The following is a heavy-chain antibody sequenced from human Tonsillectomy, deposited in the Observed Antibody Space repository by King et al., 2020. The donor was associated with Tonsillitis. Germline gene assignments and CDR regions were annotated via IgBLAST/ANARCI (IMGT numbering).Heavy chain of an antibody. CDR1: GYGFTDYY. V-gene: IGHV1-2*02. CDR3: ARGGKSAYGMDV. Sequence: QLVQSGAEVKKPGASVKVSCKAVGYGFTDYYMHWVRQAPGQGLEWMGWVNTNSGGRNYAQKFQGRVTMTRDASISTASMELRSLRSDDTAVYYCARGGKSAYGMDVWGQGTTVTVSS. CDR2: VNTNSGGR. D-gene: IGHD3-16*01. J-gene: IGHJ6*02.